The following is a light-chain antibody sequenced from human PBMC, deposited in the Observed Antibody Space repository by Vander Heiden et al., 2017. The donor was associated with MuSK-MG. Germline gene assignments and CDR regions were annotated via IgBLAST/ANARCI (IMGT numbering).Light chain of an antibody. J-gene: IGKJ2*01. Sequence: DIQITQSPSTLSASVGDRVTITCRASQSISPWLAWYQQKPGKAPKLLIYKASRLEGGVPSRFSGSGSGTEFTLTISSLQPDDYATYYCQQYDSFSSFGQGTKLEIK. CDR1: QSISPW. CDR3: QQYDSFSS. CDR2: KAS. V-gene: IGKV1-5*03.